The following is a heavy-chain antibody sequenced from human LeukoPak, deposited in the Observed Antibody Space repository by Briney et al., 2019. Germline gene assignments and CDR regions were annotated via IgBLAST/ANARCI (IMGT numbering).Heavy chain of an antibody. D-gene: IGHD3-10*01. J-gene: IGHJ4*02. CDR2: ISSSSSYI. V-gene: IGHV3-21*01. CDR1: GFTLSSYS. CDR3: ARDPENYGPGSYAH. Sequence: GGSLRLSCAASGFTLSSYSMNWVRQAPGKGLEWVSCISSSSSYIYYADSVKGQFTISGDNAKKSLYLQMNSLRAEGTAVYYCARDPENYGPGSYAHWGQGTLVTVSS.